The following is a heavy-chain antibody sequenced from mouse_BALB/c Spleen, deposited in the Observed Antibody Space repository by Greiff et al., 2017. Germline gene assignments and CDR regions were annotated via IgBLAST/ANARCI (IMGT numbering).Heavy chain of an antibody. CDR3: ARQIYDGYSAWFAY. J-gene: IGHJ3*01. V-gene: IGHV2-6-2*01. CDR2: IWSDGST. D-gene: IGHD2-3*01. CDR1: GFSLTSYG. Sequence: VQLQQSGPDLVAPSQSLSITCTVSGFSLTSYGVHWVRQPPGKGLEWLVVIWSDGSTTYNSALKSRLSISKDNSKSQVFLKMNSLQTDDTAMYYCARQIYDGYSAWFAYWGQGTLVTVSA.